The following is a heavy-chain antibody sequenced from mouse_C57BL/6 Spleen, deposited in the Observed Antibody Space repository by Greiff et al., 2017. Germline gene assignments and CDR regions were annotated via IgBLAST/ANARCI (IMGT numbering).Heavy chain of an antibody. CDR3: ATSITTVVTDY. CDR2: IDPSDSYT. V-gene: IGHV1-69*01. D-gene: IGHD1-1*01. Sequence: VQLQQPGAELVMPGASVKLSCKASGYTFTSYWMHWVKQRPGQGLEWIGEIDPSDSYTNYNQKFKGKSTLTVDKSSSTAYMQLSSLTSEDSAVYYCATSITTVVTDYWGQGTTLTVSS. CDR1: GYTFTSYW. J-gene: IGHJ2*01.